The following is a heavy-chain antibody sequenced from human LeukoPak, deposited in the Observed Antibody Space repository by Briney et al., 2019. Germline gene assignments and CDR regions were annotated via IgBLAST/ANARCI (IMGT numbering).Heavy chain of an antibody. Sequence: GGSLRLSCAASGFTFTMFGMNWVRQAPGKGLEWVSSISSSGSFIYYADSVKGRLTTSRDNAKNSLYLQMNSLRADDTAVYYCARVVTAAWDWFDPWGQGTLVTVSS. J-gene: IGHJ5*02. V-gene: IGHV3-21*01. CDR1: GFTFTMFG. CDR2: ISSSGSFI. CDR3: ARVVTAAWDWFDP. D-gene: IGHD2-2*01.